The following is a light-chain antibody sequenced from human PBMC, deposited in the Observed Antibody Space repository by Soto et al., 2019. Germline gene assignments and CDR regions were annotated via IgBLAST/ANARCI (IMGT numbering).Light chain of an antibody. CDR2: GAS. CDR1: QSVGSN. J-gene: IGKJ1*01. Sequence: EIVMTQSPATLSVSPGERATLSCRASQSVGSNLAWYQQKPGQAPRLLIYGASTRATGIPARFSGSGSGTEFTLTISDTQSEDFAIYFCQQYNNWPPDRTFGQGTKVEIK. V-gene: IGKV3-15*01. CDR3: QQYNNWPPDRT.